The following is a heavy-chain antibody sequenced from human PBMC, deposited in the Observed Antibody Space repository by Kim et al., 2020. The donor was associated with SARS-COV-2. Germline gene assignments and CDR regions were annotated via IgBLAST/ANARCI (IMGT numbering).Heavy chain of an antibody. Sequence: SQTLSLTCTVSGGSISSSSYSWGWIRQPPGKGLEWIGSIYYSGSTYYNPSLKSRVTISVDTSKNQFSLKLSSVTAADTAVYYCARLESRVTLDYWGQGTLVTVSS. CDR1: GGSISSSSYS. CDR3: ARLESRVTLDY. CDR2: IYYSGST. V-gene: IGHV4-39*01. D-gene: IGHD5-18*01. J-gene: IGHJ4*02.